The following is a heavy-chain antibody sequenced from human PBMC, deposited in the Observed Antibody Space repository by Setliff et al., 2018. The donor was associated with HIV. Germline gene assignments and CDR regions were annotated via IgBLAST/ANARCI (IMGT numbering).Heavy chain of an antibody. CDR2: ISDSGGNT. V-gene: IGHV3-23*01. D-gene: IGHD6-19*01. J-gene: IGHJ5*02. Sequence: GGSLRLSCAASGFTFSTYAMTWVRQAPGKGLEWVSGISDSGGNTYYADSVKGRFTISRDNSKNMLYLQMNSLRADDTAVYYCARAPVSSGWYKGRFDPWGQGTLVTVSS. CDR3: ARAPVSSGWYKGRFDP. CDR1: GFTFSTYA.